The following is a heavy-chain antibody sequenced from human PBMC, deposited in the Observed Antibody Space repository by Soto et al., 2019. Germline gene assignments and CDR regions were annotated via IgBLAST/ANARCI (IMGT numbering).Heavy chain of an antibody. D-gene: IGHD6-6*01. J-gene: IGHJ6*03. CDR3: ARPYSSSYPYYYMDV. V-gene: IGHV1-69*02. CDR1: GGTFSSYT. Sequence: SVKVSCKASGGTFSSYTISWVRQAPGQGLEWMGRIIPILGIANYAQKFQGRVTITADKSTSTAYMELSSLGSEDTAVYYCARPYSSSYPYYYMDVWGKGTTVTVSS. CDR2: IIPILGIA.